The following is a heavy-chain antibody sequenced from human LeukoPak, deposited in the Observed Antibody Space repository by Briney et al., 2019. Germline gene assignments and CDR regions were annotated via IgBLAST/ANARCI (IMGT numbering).Heavy chain of an antibody. Sequence: PGGSLRLSCAASGFTLSNNDRNSVGQAPGKGLEWVSSISTSSRYIYYKDSVRGRFTISRDDAKNSLYLEMNSLRAEDTAVYYSARADCSRSTGYLRRSWFDPWGQGTLVTVSS. CDR3: ARADCSRSTGYLRRSWFDP. V-gene: IGHV3-21*01. D-gene: IGHD2-2*01. CDR1: GFTLSNND. J-gene: IGHJ5*02. CDR2: ISTSSRYI.